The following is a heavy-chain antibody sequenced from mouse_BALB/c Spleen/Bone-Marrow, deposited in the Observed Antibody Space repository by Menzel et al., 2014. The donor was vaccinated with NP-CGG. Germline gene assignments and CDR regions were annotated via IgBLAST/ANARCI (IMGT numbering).Heavy chain of an antibody. CDR1: GFTFSSYA. D-gene: IGHD2-2*01. CDR2: ISSGGSYT. J-gene: IGHJ1*01. CDR3: ARGGGYDWYFDV. V-gene: IGHV5-9-3*01. Sequence: DVQLVESGGGLVKPGGSLKLSCAASGFTFSSYAMSWVRQTPEKRLEWVATISSGGSYTYYPDSVKGRFTISRDNAKNTLYLQRSSLRSEDTAMYYCARGGGYDWYFDVWGAGTTVTVSS.